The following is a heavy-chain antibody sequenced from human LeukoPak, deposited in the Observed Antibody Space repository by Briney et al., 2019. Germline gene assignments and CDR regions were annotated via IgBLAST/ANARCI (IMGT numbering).Heavy chain of an antibody. J-gene: IGHJ4*02. CDR1: GGSISSYY. CDR2: IYTSGST. CDR3: ARERYDILTGYYTFDY. Sequence: SETLSLTCTVSGGSISSYYWSWIRQPAGKGLEWIGRIYTSGSTNYNPSLKSRVTMSVDTSKNQFSLKLSSVTAADTAVYYCARERYDILTGYYTFDYWGQGTLVTVSS. V-gene: IGHV4-4*07. D-gene: IGHD3-9*01.